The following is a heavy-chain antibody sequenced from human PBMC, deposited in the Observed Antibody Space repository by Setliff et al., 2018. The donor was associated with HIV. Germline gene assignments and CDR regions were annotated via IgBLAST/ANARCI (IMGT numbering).Heavy chain of an antibody. V-gene: IGHV1-8*02. CDR1: GYPFSSYD. Sequence: ASVKVSCKAAGYPFSSYDIHWVRQATGQGLEWMGWMNPNSANTGYAQKFQGRVTMTRDTSTSTAYMELSSLRSEDTAVYYCTRGADYLGIPSYYYYYMDVWGKGTTVTVSS. CDR2: MNPNSANT. D-gene: IGHD7-27*01. CDR3: TRGADYLGIPSYYYYYMDV. J-gene: IGHJ6*03.